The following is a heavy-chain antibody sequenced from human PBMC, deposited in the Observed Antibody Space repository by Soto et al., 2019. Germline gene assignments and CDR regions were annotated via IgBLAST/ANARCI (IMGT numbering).Heavy chain of an antibody. CDR3: ARSPTYYYDSSGYPHFDY. D-gene: IGHD3-22*01. CDR2: IYYSGST. CDR1: GGSISSGGYY. V-gene: IGHV4-31*03. Sequence: SETLSLTCTVSGGSISSGGYYWSWIRQHPGKGLEWIGYIYYSGSTYYNPSLKSRVTISVDTSKNQFSLKLSSVTAADTAMYYCARSPTYYYDSSGYPHFDYWGQGTLVTVSS. J-gene: IGHJ4*02.